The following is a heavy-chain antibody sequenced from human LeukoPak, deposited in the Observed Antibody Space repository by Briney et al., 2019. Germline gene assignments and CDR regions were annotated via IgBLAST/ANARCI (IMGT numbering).Heavy chain of an antibody. V-gene: IGHV3-48*01. CDR1: GFTFSDYS. Sequence: PGRSLRLSCAVSGFTFSDYSMNWVRQAPGKGLKWISYITSSSSIIYYADSVKGRFTISRDNAKNSVYLQMNSLRAEDTAIYYCAREGSGYAYWGQGTLVTVSS. CDR2: ITSSSSII. J-gene: IGHJ4*02. D-gene: IGHD3-22*01. CDR3: AREGSGYAY.